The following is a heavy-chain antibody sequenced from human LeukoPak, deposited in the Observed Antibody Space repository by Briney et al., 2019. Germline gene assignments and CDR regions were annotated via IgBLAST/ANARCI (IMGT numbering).Heavy chain of an antibody. CDR1: GGTFSSYA. V-gene: IGHV1-69*01. Sequence: SVKVSCKASGGTFSSYAISWVRQAPGQGLEWMGGIIPIFGTANYAQKFQGRVTITADESTSTAYMELSSLRSEDTAVYYCASRYCSSTSCYAATYDAFDIWGQGTVVTVSS. CDR3: ASRYCSSTSCYAATYDAFDI. D-gene: IGHD2-2*01. CDR2: IIPIFGTA. J-gene: IGHJ3*02.